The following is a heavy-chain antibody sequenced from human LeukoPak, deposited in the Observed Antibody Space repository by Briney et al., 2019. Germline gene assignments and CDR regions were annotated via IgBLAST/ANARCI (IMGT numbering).Heavy chain of an antibody. CDR2: IYSGGST. V-gene: IGHV3-53*05. D-gene: IGHD3-10*01. J-gene: IGHJ4*02. Sequence: GGSLRLSCAASGFTVSSNDMSWVRQAPGKGLECISVIYSGGSTDYADSVKGRLTISRDNSKNTLYLQMGSLRAEDMAVYYCATGAGYYDYWGQGTLVTVSS. CDR1: GFTVSSND. CDR3: ATGAGYYDY.